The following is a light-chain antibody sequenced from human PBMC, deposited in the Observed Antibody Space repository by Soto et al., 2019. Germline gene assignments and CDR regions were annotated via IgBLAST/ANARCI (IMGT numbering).Light chain of an antibody. Sequence: DIQMTQSPSSVSASVGDRVTISCRASQAIGSRLAWYQQKPGKAPKLLIYAASNLQSGVPSRFGGSGYGRDFTLTISSLQPEDFATYYCQQGYSFPLTFGGGTKVEI. CDR2: AAS. CDR3: QQGYSFPLT. V-gene: IGKV1-12*01. CDR1: QAIGSR. J-gene: IGKJ4*01.